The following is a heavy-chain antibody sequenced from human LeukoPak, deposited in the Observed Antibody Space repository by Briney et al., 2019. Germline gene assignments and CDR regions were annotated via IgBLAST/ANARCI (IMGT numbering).Heavy chain of an antibody. CDR2: INHSGST. CDR3: ARAVKGYCSSTSCSRWFDP. CDR1: GGSFSGYY. V-gene: IGHV4-34*01. Sequence: SETLSLTCAVYGGSFSGYYWSWIRQPPGEGLEWIGEINHSGSTNYNPSLKSRVTISVDTSKNQFSLKLSSVTAADTAVYYCARAVKGYCSSTSCSRWFDPWGQGTLVTVSS. D-gene: IGHD2-2*01. J-gene: IGHJ5*02.